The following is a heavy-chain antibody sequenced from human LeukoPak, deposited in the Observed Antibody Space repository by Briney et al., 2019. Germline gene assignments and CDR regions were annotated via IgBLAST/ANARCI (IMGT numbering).Heavy chain of an antibody. D-gene: IGHD3-9*01. CDR1: GGSISNSSYY. J-gene: IGHJ4*02. CDR3: ARAAAEYNILTGYHSYYFDH. CDR2: IYYSGST. Sequence: SETLSLTCTVSGGSISNSSYYWGWIRQPPGKGLEWLGCIYYSGSTYYNPSLKSRVTISVDTSKNPFSLKVSSVTAADTAVYYCARAAAEYNILTGYHSYYFDHWGQGTLVTVSS. V-gene: IGHV4-39*07.